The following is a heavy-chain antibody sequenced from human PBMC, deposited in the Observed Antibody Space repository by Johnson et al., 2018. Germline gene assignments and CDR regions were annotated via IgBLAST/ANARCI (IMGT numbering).Heavy chain of an antibody. Sequence: EVQLVETGGGLVQPGGSLRLSCAASGFTFSTYWMSWVRQAPGKGLEWVANMNRDGSEKYYVASVKGRFPISRDNAKNSLYLQMNSLRAEDTAVYYCAKHLAVVPASSRWYFYLWGRGTLVTVSS. D-gene: IGHD2-21*02. J-gene: IGHJ2*01. CDR2: MNRDGSEK. V-gene: IGHV3-7*01. CDR1: GFTFSTYW. CDR3: AKHLAVVPASSRWYFYL.